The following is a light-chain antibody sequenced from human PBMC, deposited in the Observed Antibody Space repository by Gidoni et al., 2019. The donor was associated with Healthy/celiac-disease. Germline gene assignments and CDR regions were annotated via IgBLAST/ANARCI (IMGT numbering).Light chain of an antibody. CDR2: KAS. V-gene: IGKV1-5*03. CDR1: QSISSW. J-gene: IGKJ2*01. Sequence: DIQMTQSPSTLSASVGDRVTITCRASQSISSWLAWYQQKPGKAPKLLIYKASSLESGVPSRFSGSGSGTEFTHTISSLQPDDFATYYCQQYNSYSPYTFXQXTKLEIK. CDR3: QQYNSYSPYT.